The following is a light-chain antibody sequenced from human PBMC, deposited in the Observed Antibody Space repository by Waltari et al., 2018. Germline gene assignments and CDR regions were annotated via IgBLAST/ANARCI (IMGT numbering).Light chain of an antibody. J-gene: IGKJ4*01. CDR2: GAS. Sequence: EIVMTQSPATLPVSPGERATLSCRASQSVSSNLAWYQQKPGQAPRLLICGASTRATGIPARFSGSGSGTEFTLTISSLQSEDFAVYYCQQYNNWPLTFGGGTKVEIK. CDR1: QSVSSN. CDR3: QQYNNWPLT. V-gene: IGKV3-15*01.